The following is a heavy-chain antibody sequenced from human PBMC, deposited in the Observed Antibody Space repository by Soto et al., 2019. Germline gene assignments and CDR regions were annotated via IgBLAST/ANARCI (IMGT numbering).Heavy chain of an antibody. D-gene: IGHD3-3*01. Sequence: PSQTLSLTCGISGDSVSSNIDAWNWIRQSPSRGLEWLGRTYYRSQWYYEYAPSVRSRITINPDTSKNQYSLQLNYVTPEDTAVYYCARGRFNSFDFWGQGTMVTVSS. CDR1: GDSVSSNIDA. CDR3: ARGRFNSFDF. V-gene: IGHV6-1*01. J-gene: IGHJ3*01. CDR2: TYYRSQWYY.